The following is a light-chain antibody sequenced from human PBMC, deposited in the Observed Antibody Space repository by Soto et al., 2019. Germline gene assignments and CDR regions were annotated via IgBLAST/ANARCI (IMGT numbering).Light chain of an antibody. CDR2: AAS. V-gene: IGKV1-39*01. Sequence: IQMTQSPSSLSASVGDRVTITCRASRSITNDLNWYQHKPGKAPKLLIYAASSLQSGVPSRFSGSGSGTDFTLTISSLQPEDFATYYCQQTYSTTHTFGQGTKLEIK. J-gene: IGKJ2*01. CDR1: RSITND. CDR3: QQTYSTTHT.